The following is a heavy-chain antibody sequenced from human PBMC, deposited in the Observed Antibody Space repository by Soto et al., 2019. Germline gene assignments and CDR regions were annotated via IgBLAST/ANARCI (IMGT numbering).Heavy chain of an antibody. J-gene: IGHJ3*02. V-gene: IGHV3-48*03. CDR2: ISYSGSTM. Sequence: PWWSLRLSCAASVFTVSSYEMNWVRQAPGKGLEWVSYISYSGSTMYYADPVKRRFTISSDNAKNSLYLQITSLRAEDTAVYYCARPRFLYFDWFSRGDAFDIWGQGTMVTVSS. D-gene: IGHD3-9*01. CDR1: VFTVSSYE. CDR3: ARPRFLYFDWFSRGDAFDI.